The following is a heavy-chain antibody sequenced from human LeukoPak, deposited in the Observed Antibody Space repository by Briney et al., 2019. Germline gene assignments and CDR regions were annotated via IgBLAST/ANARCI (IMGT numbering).Heavy chain of an antibody. V-gene: IGHV3-30*03. CDR1: GFTFSSYG. CDR2: ISYDGSNK. CDR3: AAAPLLLY. Sequence: SGGSLRLSCAASGFTFSSYGMHWVRQAPGKGLEWVAVISYDGSNKYYADSVKGRFTISRDNSKNTLYLQMNSLRAEDTAVYYCAAAPLLLYWGQGTLVTVSS. D-gene: IGHD2-15*01. J-gene: IGHJ4*02.